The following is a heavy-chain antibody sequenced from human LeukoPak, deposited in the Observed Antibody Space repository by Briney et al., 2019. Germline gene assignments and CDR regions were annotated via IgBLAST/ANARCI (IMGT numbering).Heavy chain of an antibody. Sequence: ASVKVSCKPSGYTFTNYYMHWVRQPPGHRLEWMGIINPSGGSTSYAQKFQGRVTMTRDMSTSTVYMELSSLRSDDTAVYYCARAPGVCSGGSCLHPWGQGTLVTVSS. CDR3: ARAPGVCSGGSCLHP. V-gene: IGHV1-46*01. CDR1: GYTFTNYY. D-gene: IGHD2-15*01. J-gene: IGHJ5*02. CDR2: INPSGGST.